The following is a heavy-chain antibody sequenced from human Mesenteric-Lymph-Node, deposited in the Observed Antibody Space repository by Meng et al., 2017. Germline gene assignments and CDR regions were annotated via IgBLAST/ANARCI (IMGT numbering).Heavy chain of an antibody. CDR2: IYSGGGA. V-gene: IGHV3-53*02. J-gene: IGHJ4*02. CDR1: GFTVSSSS. CDR3: ARDVAY. Sequence: EVPRVGTGGGLIQPGGSLSLSCAASGFTVSSSSMSWVRQAPGKGLEWVSIIYSGGGANYADSVKGRFTISRDSSKNTLSLQMNNMRAEDTAVYYCARDVAYWGQGTLVTVSS.